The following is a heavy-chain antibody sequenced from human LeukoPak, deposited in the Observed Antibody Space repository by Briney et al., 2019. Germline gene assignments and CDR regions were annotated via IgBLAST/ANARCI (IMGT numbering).Heavy chain of an antibody. Sequence: GRSLRLSCAASGFTFDDYAMHWVRQAPGKDQEWVSGISWNSGSIGYADSVKGRFTISRDNAKNSLYLQMNSLRAEDTALYYCAKGGRQEIRRIQYSSSWYGNNWFDPWGQGTLVTVSS. CDR2: ISWNSGSI. CDR1: GFTFDDYA. J-gene: IGHJ5*02. D-gene: IGHD6-13*01. V-gene: IGHV3-9*01. CDR3: AKGGRQEIRRIQYSSSWYGNNWFDP.